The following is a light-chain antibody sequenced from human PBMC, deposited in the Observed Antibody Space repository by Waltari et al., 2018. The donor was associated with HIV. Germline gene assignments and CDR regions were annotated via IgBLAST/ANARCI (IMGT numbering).Light chain of an antibody. CDR3: CSYTNRTTL. CDR2: DVD. J-gene: IGLJ2*01. CDR1: SSDVGAYKS. Sequence: SGLTQPASLSGSPGQSVSISCTGTSSDVGAYKSVSWYQQHPGKAPKLILYDVDNRPSGVSARFSGSKSGNTASLTISGLQAADEGDFYCCSYTNRTTLFGGGTRLTVL. V-gene: IGLV2-14*03.